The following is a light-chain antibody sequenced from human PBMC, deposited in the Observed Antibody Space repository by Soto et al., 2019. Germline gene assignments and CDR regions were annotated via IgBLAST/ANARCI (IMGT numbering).Light chain of an antibody. J-gene: IGKJ1*01. CDR2: GAS. V-gene: IGKV1-6*01. CDR3: LQYHNCPRT. CDR1: QGIRKD. Sequence: QMTQPPSSLSAAVGDRLTITRLASQGIRKDLGWYQVKPGKAPKLLIYGASTLHSGVPSRFSGSASGTDFTLTISSLQPEDFATYYCLQYHNCPRTFGEGTKVDIK.